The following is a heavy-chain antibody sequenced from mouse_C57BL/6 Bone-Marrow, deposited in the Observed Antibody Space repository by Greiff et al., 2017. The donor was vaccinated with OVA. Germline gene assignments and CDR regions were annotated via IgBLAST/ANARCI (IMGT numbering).Heavy chain of an antibody. Sequence: QVQLQQPGAELVRPGTSVKLSCKASGYTFTSYWMHWVKQRPGQGLEWIGVIDPSDSYTNYNQKFKGKATLTVDTSSSTAYMQLSSLTSEDSAVYYRARDYYGSWYFDVWGTGTTVTVSS. V-gene: IGHV1-59*01. CDR3: ARDYYGSWYFDV. CDR1: GYTFTSYW. J-gene: IGHJ1*03. D-gene: IGHD1-1*01. CDR2: IDPSDSYT.